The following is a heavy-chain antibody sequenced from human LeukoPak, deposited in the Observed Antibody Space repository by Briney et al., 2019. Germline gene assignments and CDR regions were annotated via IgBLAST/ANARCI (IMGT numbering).Heavy chain of an antibody. J-gene: IGHJ4*02. CDR2: ISSNSANT. CDR1: GFTFDTYG. D-gene: IGHD2-21*02. CDR3: AKDGTGCGGDCYSDY. Sequence: GGSLRLSCAASGFTFDTYGMSCVRQAPGKGLEWVSSISSNSANTYYADSVKGRFTISRDNSKNTLYLQMNSLRAEDTAVYYCAKDGTGCGGDCYSDYWGQGTLVTVSS. V-gene: IGHV3-23*01.